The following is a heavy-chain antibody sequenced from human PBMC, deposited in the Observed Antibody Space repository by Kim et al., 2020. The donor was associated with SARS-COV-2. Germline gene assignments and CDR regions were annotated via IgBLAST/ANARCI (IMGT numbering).Heavy chain of an antibody. CDR1: GGSISSSNW. J-gene: IGHJ6*02. D-gene: IGHD5-18*01. Sequence: SETLSLTCAVSGGSISSSNWWSWVRQPPGRGLGWFGEIYHSGGTNYNPSLKSRVTISVDKSKNQFSLKLSSVTAADTAVYYCARSSYGLAPLDVWGQGTTVTVSS. CDR3: ARSSYGLAPLDV. V-gene: IGHV4-4*02. CDR2: IYHSGGT.